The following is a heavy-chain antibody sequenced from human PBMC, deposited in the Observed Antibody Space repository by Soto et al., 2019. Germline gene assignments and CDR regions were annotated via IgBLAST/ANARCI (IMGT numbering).Heavy chain of an antibody. CDR3: ARARGGYSYGDC. J-gene: IGHJ4*02. V-gene: IGHV1-18*01. CDR1: GYTFISYG. Sequence: QVQLVQSGPEVKKPGASVKVSCQASGYTFISYGINWVRQAPGQGLEWMGWVNIYNDKTNYAQKFQGRVTMTTDTSTSTAYLELKSLRSDATAVSYCARARGGYSYGDCWGQGTLVTVSS. CDR2: VNIYNDKT. D-gene: IGHD5-18*01.